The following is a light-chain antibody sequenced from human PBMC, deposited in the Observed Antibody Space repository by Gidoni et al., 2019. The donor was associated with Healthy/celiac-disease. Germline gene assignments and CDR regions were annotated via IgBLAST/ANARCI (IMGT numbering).Light chain of an antibody. Sequence: DIQMTQSPSTLSASVGDRVTITCRASQSISTWLAWYQQKPGKAPNLLIYKACSLESGVPSRFSGSGSGTEFTLTISSLQPNDFATYYCQQYNKYSRTFGQGTKVEIK. CDR1: QSISTW. CDR3: QQYNKYSRT. J-gene: IGKJ1*01. V-gene: IGKV1-5*03. CDR2: KAC.